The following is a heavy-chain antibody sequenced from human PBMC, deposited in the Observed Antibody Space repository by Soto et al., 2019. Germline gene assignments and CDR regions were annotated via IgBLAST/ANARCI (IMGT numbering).Heavy chain of an antibody. V-gene: IGHV3-30*18. J-gene: IGHJ4*02. D-gene: IGHD3-10*01. CDR2: ISYDGSNK. Sequence: QVQLVESGGGVVQPGRSLRLSCAASGFTFSSYGMHWVRQAPGKGLEWVAVISYDGSNKYYADSVKGRFTISRDNSKNTLYLQMNSLRAEDTAVYYCAKDLHRGYYYETTGSPTDSWGQGPLVTVSS. CDR3: AKDLHRGYYYETTGSPTDS. CDR1: GFTFSSYG.